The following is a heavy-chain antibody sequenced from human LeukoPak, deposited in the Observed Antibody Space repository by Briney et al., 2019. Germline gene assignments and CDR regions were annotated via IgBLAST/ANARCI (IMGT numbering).Heavy chain of an antibody. J-gene: IGHJ4*02. Sequence: GGSLRLSCAASGFTFSTYWMHWVRRAPGKGLVWVSRISTDGSVTSYADSVKGRFTISRDNARNTMYLQMNSLRAEDTAVYYCARIGGSGSYSGHYFDHWGQGTLVTVSS. CDR1: GFTFSTYW. CDR3: ARIGGSGSYSGHYFDH. CDR2: ISTDGSVT. V-gene: IGHV3-74*01. D-gene: IGHD3-10*01.